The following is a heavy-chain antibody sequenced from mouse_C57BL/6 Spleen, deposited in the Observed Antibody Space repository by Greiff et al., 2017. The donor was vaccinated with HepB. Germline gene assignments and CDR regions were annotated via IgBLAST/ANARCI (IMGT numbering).Heavy chain of an antibody. CDR2: ISSGGDYI. CDR1: GFTFSSYA. Sequence: DVMLVESGEGLVKPGGSLKLSCAASGFTFSSYAMSWVRQTPEKRLEWVAYISSGGDYIYYADTVKGRFTISRDNARNTLYLQMSSLKSEDTAMYYCTRENYYDYDAMDYWGQGTSVTVSS. CDR3: TRENYYDYDAMDY. D-gene: IGHD2-1*01. J-gene: IGHJ4*01. V-gene: IGHV5-9-1*02.